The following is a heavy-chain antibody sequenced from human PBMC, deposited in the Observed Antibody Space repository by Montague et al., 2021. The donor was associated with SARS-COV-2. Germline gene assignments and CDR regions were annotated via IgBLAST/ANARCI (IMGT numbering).Heavy chain of an antibody. D-gene: IGHD3-10*01. V-gene: IGHV3-15*01. Sequence: SLRLSCAASGFSFTHAWMAWVRQASGKGLQWVGHIRSKNDGGTTEYAAPVKGRFTISRDDSKNTLYLQMNSLKTEDTALYYCTTGSYLWVDYWGQGTLVTVSS. CDR1: GFSFTHAW. J-gene: IGHJ4*02. CDR3: TTGSYLWVDY. CDR2: IRSKNDGGTT.